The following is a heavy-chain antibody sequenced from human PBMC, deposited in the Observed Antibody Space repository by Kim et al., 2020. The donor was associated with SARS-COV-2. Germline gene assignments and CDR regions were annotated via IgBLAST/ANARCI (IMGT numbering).Heavy chain of an antibody. Sequence: SETLSLTCAVSGGSISSSNWWSWVRQPPRKGLEWNGEIYHTGRTNYNPSLKSRVTMTIDKSKNQFSLKLSSVTAADTAVYYCARGGNQYYYYGMDAWGQG. V-gene: IGHV4-4*02. CDR3: ARGGNQYYYYGMDA. CDR1: GGSISSSNW. J-gene: IGHJ6*02. D-gene: IGHD2-2*01. CDR2: IYHTGRT.